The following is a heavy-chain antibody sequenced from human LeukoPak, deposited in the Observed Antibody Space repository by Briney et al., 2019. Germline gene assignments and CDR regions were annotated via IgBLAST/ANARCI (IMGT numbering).Heavy chain of an antibody. CDR2: LSSSGST. D-gene: IGHD1-26*01. CDR1: GASISSRIHY. J-gene: IGHJ4*02. V-gene: IGHV4-39*01. Sequence: NPSETLSLTCTVSGASISSRIHYWGWFRQPPGKGLEWIGTLSSSGSTYYNPSLKSRVTISVDTSKNQFSLRQSSVTAADTAVYYCVRHVTGSSHDDWGQGTLVTVSS. CDR3: VRHVTGSSHDD.